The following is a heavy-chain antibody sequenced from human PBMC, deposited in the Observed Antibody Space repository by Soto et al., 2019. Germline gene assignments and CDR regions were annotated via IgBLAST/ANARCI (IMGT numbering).Heavy chain of an antibody. CDR3: ARDLSVAGPDY. D-gene: IGHD6-19*01. CDR1: GFTFSSYG. V-gene: IGHV3-33*01. Sequence: LRLSCAGSGFTFSSYGMHWVRQAPGKGLEWVAVIWYDGSNKYYADSVKGRFTISRDNSKNTLYLQMNSLRGEDTAVYYCARDLSVAGPDYWGQGTLVTVSS. J-gene: IGHJ4*02. CDR2: IWYDGSNK.